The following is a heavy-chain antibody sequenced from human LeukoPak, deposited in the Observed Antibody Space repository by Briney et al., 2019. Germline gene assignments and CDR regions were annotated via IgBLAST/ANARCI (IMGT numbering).Heavy chain of an antibody. CDR1: GFTFSSYA. CDR2: ISYDGSNK. Sequence: PGGSLRLSCAASGFTFSSYAMRWVRQAPGKGLEWVAVISYDGSNKYYADSVKGRFTISRDNSKNTLYLQMNSLRAEDTAVYYCARHVNDYGDYVAGGGLDYWGQGTLVTVSS. D-gene: IGHD4-17*01. J-gene: IGHJ4*02. CDR3: ARHVNDYGDYVAGGGLDY. V-gene: IGHV3-30*04.